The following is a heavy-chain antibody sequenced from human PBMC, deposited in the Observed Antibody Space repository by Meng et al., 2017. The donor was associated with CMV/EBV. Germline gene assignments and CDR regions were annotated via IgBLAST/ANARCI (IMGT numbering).Heavy chain of an antibody. CDR1: GGSISSGDYY. V-gene: IGHV4-30-4*08. D-gene: IGHD3-22*01. Sequence: QVLVQESGPGLVKPSQTLSLTCTVSGGSISSGDYYWSWIRQPPGKGLEWIGYIYYSGSTYYNPSLKSRVTISVDTSKNQFSLKLSSVTAADTAVYYCARAAPDYYDSSGPPDYWGQGTLVTVSS. CDR2: IYYSGST. CDR3: ARAAPDYYDSSGPPDY. J-gene: IGHJ4*02.